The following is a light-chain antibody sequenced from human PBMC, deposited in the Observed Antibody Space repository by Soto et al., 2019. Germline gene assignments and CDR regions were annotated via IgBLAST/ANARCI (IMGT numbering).Light chain of an antibody. V-gene: IGLV2-14*01. J-gene: IGLJ1*01. Sequence: QSALTQPASVSGSPGQSITISCTGTSSDVGGYNYVSWYQQHPGKAPKLMIYDVSNRPSGVSNRFSGSKSGNTASLTISGLQAEDEADYCCSSYTSSSTLLYVFGTGTKLTFL. CDR1: SSDVGGYNY. CDR2: DVS. CDR3: SSYTSSSTLLYV.